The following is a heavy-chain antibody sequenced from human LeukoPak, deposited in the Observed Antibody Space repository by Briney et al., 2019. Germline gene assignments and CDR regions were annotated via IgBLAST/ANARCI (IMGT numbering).Heavy chain of an antibody. CDR1: GGSISSYY. V-gene: IGHV4-4*07. CDR2: IYTSGST. J-gene: IGHJ4*02. CDR3: AKEYSSGWLPDY. Sequence: SETLSLTCTVSGGSISSYYWSWIRQPAGKGLEWIGRIYTSGSTNYNPSLKSQVTMSVDTSKNQFSLKLSSVTAADTAVYYCAKEYSSGWLPDYWGQGTLVTVSS. D-gene: IGHD6-19*01.